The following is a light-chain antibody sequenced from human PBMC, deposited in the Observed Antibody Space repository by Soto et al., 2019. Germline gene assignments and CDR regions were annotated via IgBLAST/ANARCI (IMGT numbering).Light chain of an antibody. CDR3: AACDDSLSGVV. Sequence: QSVLTQPPSASGTPGQRVTISCSGSSSNIGSNYVFWYHHLPGTAPKLLIYRNNQRPSGVPDRFSGSKSGTSASLAISGLRSEDETDYYCAACDDSLSGVVFGGGTQLTVL. CDR2: RNN. J-gene: IGLJ2*01. V-gene: IGLV1-47*01. CDR1: SSNIGSNY.